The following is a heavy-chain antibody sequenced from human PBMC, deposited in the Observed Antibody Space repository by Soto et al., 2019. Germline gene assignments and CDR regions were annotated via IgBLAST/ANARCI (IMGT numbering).Heavy chain of an antibody. Sequence: PSETLSLTCAVSGGSLSSSSWWSWVRQPPGKTLEWLGEIFYSGSTKYNPSLNSRVTISADQSKNDFSLRRSSVTAEDTAVYYCVHHGGVPYYHDFWGKGMLVTVSS. V-gene: IGHV4-4*02. CDR3: VHHGGVPYYHDF. D-gene: IGHD2-8*01. CDR2: IFYSGST. CDR1: GGSLSSSSW. J-gene: IGHJ4*02.